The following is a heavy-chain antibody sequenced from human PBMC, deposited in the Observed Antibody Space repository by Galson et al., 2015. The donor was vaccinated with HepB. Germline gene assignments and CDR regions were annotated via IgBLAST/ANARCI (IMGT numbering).Heavy chain of an antibody. CDR2: INAGNGNT. CDR3: ARGDGSAPIDGMDV. Sequence: SVKVSCKASGYTFTSYAMHWVRQAPGQRLEWMGWINAGNGNTKYSQKFQGRVTITRDTSASTAYMELSSLRSEDTAVYYCARGDGSAPIDGMDVWGQGTTVTVSS. CDR1: GYTFTSYA. J-gene: IGHJ6*02. V-gene: IGHV1-3*01. D-gene: IGHD3-10*01.